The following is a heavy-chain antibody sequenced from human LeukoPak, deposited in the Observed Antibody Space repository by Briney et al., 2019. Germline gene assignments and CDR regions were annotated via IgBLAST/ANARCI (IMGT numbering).Heavy chain of an antibody. D-gene: IGHD2-21*01. CDR2: IYYSGST. Sequence: SETLSLTCTVSGGSISSSNYYWGWIRQPPGKGLEWIGSIYYSGSTYYNPSLKSRVTISVDTSKNQFSLKLSSVTAADTAVYYCARGDSSYYYYYYMDVWGKGTTVTVSS. CDR1: GGSISSSNYY. J-gene: IGHJ6*03. V-gene: IGHV4-39*07. CDR3: ARGDSSYYYYYYMDV.